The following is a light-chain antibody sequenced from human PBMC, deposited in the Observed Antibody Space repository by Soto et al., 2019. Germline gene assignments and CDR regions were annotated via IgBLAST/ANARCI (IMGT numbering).Light chain of an antibody. V-gene: IGKV3-20*01. CDR1: QSVSSSY. CDR2: RAS. CDR3: QQYSSLWT. J-gene: IGKJ1*01. Sequence: EIVLTQSPGTLSLSPGERATLSCRASQSVSSSYLAWYQQKPGQAPKVLIYRASSRATGIPDRFSGSGSGTDFTLSISRLEPEDFAVYYCQQYSSLWTFGQGTKVDIK.